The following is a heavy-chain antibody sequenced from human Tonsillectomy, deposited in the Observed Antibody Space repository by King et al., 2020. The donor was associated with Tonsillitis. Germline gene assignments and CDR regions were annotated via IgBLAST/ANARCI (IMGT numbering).Heavy chain of an antibody. CDR2: INGDARSK. J-gene: IGHJ3*02. CDR1: GFTFDYYA. D-gene: IGHD5-24*01. Sequence: QLVQSGGGVVQPGGCLILSCAASGFTFDYYARPCVRQAPGTGLGRVALINGDARSKSYADSVRGRFTISRDKSKNALYLAMNSLRSEDTAFYYCAKDLLPHRRGGYPIGNAFQIWGQGTMVTVSA. CDR3: AKDLLPHRRGGYPIGNAFQI. V-gene: IGHV3-43*02.